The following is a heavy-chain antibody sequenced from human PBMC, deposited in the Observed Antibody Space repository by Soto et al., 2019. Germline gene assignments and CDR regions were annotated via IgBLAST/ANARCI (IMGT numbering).Heavy chain of an antibody. V-gene: IGHV1-18*04. CDR3: ARVSSSIVVVPDYGMDV. CDR2: ISGKNGNT. D-gene: IGHD2-15*01. Sequence: QVQLVQSGVEVKKPGASVKVSCKASGYTFISHGISWVRQAPGQGLEWMGWISGKNGNTNYAQKLQGRVTLTTDTSTSTAYQELRSLRSDDTAVYYCARVSSSIVVVPDYGMDVWGQGTTVTVSS. CDR1: GYTFISHG. J-gene: IGHJ6*02.